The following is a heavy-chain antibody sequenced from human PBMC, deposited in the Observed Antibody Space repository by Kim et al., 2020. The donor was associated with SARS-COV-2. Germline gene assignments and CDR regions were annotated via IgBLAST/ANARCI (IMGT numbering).Heavy chain of an antibody. D-gene: IGHD3-3*01. CDR2: ISTYGGSS. Sequence: GGSLRLSCTASKFNFSAYAMHWVRQAPGKGLQYVSGISTYGGSSYHANSVNGRFTVSRDNSKNTLYLQMGSLTAEDMAVYYCARSGRPPADYDFWPGYG. V-gene: IGHV3-64*01. J-gene: IGHJ6*01. CDR3: ARSGRPPADYDFWPGYG. CDR1: KFNFSAYA.